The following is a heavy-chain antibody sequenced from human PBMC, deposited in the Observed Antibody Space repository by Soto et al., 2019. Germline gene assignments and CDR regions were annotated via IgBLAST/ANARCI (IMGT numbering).Heavy chain of an antibody. Sequence: ASVKVSCKASGYTFTSYDINWVRQATGQGLEWMGWMNPNSGNTGYAQKFQGRVTMTTNTSISTAYMELSSLRSDDTAVYYCARVGYCSGGSCYGNWFDPWGQGTLVTVSS. V-gene: IGHV1-8*01. CDR3: ARVGYCSGGSCYGNWFDP. J-gene: IGHJ5*02. D-gene: IGHD2-15*01. CDR2: MNPNSGNT. CDR1: GYTFTSYD.